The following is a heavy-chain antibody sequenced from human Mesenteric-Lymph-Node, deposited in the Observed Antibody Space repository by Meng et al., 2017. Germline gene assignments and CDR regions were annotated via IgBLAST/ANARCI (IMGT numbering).Heavy chain of an antibody. D-gene: IGHD4-17*01. CDR1: GYSFTSYW. CDR2: IYPGDSDT. J-gene: IGHJ3*02. V-gene: IGHV5-51*01. CDR3: ARINDYGDYADAFDI. Sequence: GESLKISCKGSGYSFTSYWIGWVRQMPGKGLEWMGIIYPGDSDTRYSQYFQGQVTISADKSISTAYLQWSSLKASDTAMYYCARINDYGDYADAFDIWGQGTMVTVSS.